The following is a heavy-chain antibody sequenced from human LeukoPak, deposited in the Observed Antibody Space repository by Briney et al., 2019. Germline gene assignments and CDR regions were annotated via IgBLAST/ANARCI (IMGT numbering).Heavy chain of an antibody. D-gene: IGHD3-10*01. Sequence: PSETLSLTCAVYGGSFSNYYWSWIRQPPGKGLEWIGGINHGGSTNYNPSLKSRVTISIDTSKNQFSLKLTSVTAADTAVYYCARSPPPGATAYGVVDSWGRGTLVTVSS. CDR1: GGSFSNYY. J-gene: IGHJ5*01. V-gene: IGHV4-34*01. CDR2: INHGGST. CDR3: ARSPPPGATAYGVVDS.